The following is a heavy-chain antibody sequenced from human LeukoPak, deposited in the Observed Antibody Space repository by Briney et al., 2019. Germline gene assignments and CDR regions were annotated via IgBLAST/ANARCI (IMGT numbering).Heavy chain of an antibody. CDR1: GFTVSSNY. Sequence: PGGSLRHSCAASGFTVSSNYMSWVRQAPGKGLEWVSVIYSGGSTYYADSVKGRFTISRDNSKNTLYLQMNSLRAEDTAVYYCAREPAIGAFDIWGQGTMVTVSS. V-gene: IGHV3-66*02. CDR2: IYSGGST. CDR3: AREPAIGAFDI. J-gene: IGHJ3*02.